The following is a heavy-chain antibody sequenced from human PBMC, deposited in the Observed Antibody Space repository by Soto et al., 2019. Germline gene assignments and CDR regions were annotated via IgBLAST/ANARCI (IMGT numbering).Heavy chain of an antibody. Sequence: SETLSLTCAVYGGSFSGYCWSWIRQPPGKGLGWIGEINHSGSTNYNPSLKSRVTISVDTSKNQFSLKLSSVTAADTAVYYCARYSGYDYGYYGMDVWGQGTTVTVSS. D-gene: IGHD5-12*01. CDR3: ARYSGYDYGYYGMDV. CDR2: INHSGST. V-gene: IGHV4-34*01. J-gene: IGHJ6*02. CDR1: GGSFSGYC.